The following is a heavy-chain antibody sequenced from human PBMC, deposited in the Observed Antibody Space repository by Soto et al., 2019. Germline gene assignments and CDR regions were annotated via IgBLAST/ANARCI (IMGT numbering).Heavy chain of an antibody. V-gene: IGHV1-46*01. CDR1: GYTFTSYY. J-gene: IGHJ4*02. CDR2: INPSGGST. D-gene: IGHD2-15*01. Sequence: QVQLVQSGAEVKKPGASVKVSCKASGYTFTSYYMHWVRQAPGQGLEWMGIINPSGGSTSYAQKFQGRGTMTRDTSTSTVYMGLRSLRSADTAVYYCARVYCSGGSCYSVDYWGQGTLVTVSS. CDR3: ARVYCSGGSCYSVDY.